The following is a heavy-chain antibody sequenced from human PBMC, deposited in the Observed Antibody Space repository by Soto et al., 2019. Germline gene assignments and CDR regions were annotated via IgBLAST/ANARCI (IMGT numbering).Heavy chain of an antibody. CDR1: GVSISSYY. V-gene: IGHV4-59*01. CDR2: VYNSGST. CDR3: ARGGPSSKWLDP. Sequence: SETLSLTCTVSGVSISSYYWGWIRQPPGKGLEWIGYVYNSGSTNYNPSLKSRVTISIDTSKNQFSLKLTSLTATDTAVYYCARGGPSSKWLDPWGQGTLVTVSS. J-gene: IGHJ5*02.